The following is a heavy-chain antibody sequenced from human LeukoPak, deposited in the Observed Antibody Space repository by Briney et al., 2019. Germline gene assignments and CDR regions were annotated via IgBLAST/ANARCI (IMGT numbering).Heavy chain of an antibody. J-gene: IGHJ4*02. CDR3: AREARGFFDS. CDR1: GYTFTDYY. CDR2: INLNSGGT. Sequence: ASVKVSCKASGYTFTDYYIHWVRQAPGQGLEWMGWINLNSGGTNYARKFQGRVTMTRDTSISTPYMELRRLTYDDTAFYYCAREARGFFDSWGQGALVTVSS. V-gene: IGHV1-2*02.